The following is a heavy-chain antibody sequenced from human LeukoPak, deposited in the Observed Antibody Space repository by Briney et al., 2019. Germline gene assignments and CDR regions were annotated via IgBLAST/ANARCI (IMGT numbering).Heavy chain of an antibody. CDR1: GFTFSNYG. Sequence: GGSLRLSCAASGFTFSNYGMHWVRQAPGKGLEWVAVIWYDGSNKYYADSVKGRFTISRDNSKNTLYLQMNSLRAEDTAVYYCAKWAPSRAAFDYWGQGTLVTVSS. V-gene: IGHV3-30*02. CDR3: AKWAPSRAAFDY. CDR2: IWYDGSNK. J-gene: IGHJ4*02.